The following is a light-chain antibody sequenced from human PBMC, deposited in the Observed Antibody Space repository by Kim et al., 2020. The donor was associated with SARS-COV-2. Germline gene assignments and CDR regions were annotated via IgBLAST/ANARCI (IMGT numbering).Light chain of an antibody. CDR1: QGISSY. J-gene: IGKJ2*02. CDR3: QQYYSYGST. CDR2: AAS. Sequence: AIRMTQSPSSLSASTGDRVTITCRASQGISSYLAWYQQKPGKAPKLLIYAASTLQSGVPSRFSGSGSGTDFTLTISCLQSEDFATYYCQQYYSYGSTFGQGTKLEI. V-gene: IGKV1-8*01.